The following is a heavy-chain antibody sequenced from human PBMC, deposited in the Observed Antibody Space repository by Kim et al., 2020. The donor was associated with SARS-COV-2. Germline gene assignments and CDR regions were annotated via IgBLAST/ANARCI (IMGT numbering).Heavy chain of an antibody. CDR2: IFPGDSDT. V-gene: IGHV5-51*01. CDR3: ARQGQLWSHQNYFDY. CDR1: GYRFTDYW. Sequence: GESLKISCKASGYRFTDYWIGWVRQMPGKGLEWMGMIFPGDSDTRYSPSFQGQVTISADKSITTAYLQWSSLKPSDTAIYYCARQGQLWSHQNYFDYWGQGALVTVSS. J-gene: IGHJ4*02. D-gene: IGHD5-18*01.